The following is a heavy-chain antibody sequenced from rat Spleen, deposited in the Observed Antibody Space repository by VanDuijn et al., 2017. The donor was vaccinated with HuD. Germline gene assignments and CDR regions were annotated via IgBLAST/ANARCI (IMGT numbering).Heavy chain of an antibody. J-gene: IGHJ2*01. CDR2: ITNTGDST. D-gene: IGHD1-9*01. Sequence: EVQLVESGGGLVQPGRSLKLSCLASGFTFTEYWMTWLRQTPGKGLEWVASITNTGDSTSSPDSVKGRFTISRDNAKSTLSLQMDSLRSEDTATYYCARRHYGYTDYFDYWGQGVMVTVSS. V-gene: IGHV5-31*01. CDR1: GFTFTEYW. CDR3: ARRHYGYTDYFDY.